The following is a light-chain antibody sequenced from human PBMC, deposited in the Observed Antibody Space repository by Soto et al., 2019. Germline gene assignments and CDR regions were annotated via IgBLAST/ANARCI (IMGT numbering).Light chain of an antibody. CDR1: SSDVGGYNY. V-gene: IGLV2-14*01. J-gene: IGLJ3*02. Sequence: QFALTQPASVSGSPGQSITISCTGTSSDVGGYNYVSWYQQHPGKAPKLMIYEVSNRPSGVSNRFSGSKSGNTASLTISGLQAEDEADYYCSSYTSSRVFGGGTKVTVL. CDR3: SSYTSSRV. CDR2: EVS.